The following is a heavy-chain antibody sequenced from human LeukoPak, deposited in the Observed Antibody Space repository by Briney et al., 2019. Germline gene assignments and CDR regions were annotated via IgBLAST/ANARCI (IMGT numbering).Heavy chain of an antibody. CDR1: GGTFSSYA. J-gene: IGHJ4*02. V-gene: IGHV1-69*05. Sequence: SVKVSCKASGGTFSSYAISWVRQAPGQGLEWMGRIIPIFGTANYAQKFQGRVTITTDESTSTAYMELSSLRSEDTAVYYCASLPGIAVAGTGYWSQGTLVTVSS. CDR3: ASLPGIAVAGTGY. D-gene: IGHD6-19*01. CDR2: IIPIFGTA.